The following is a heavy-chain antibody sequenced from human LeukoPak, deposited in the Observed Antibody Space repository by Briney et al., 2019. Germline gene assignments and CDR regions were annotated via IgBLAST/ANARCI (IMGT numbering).Heavy chain of an antibody. CDR3: TTEDIVVVVGAYDP. J-gene: IGHJ5*02. V-gene: IGHV3-15*01. Sequence: GGSLRLSCAASGFTFSHAWMTWVREAPGKGLEWVGRIKSKTDGGTTDYAAPVKGRFTISRDDSKNTLYLQMNSLKIEDTAVYYCTTEDIVVVVGAYDPWGQGTLVTVSS. CDR1: GFTFSHAW. D-gene: IGHD2-15*01. CDR2: IKSKTDGGTT.